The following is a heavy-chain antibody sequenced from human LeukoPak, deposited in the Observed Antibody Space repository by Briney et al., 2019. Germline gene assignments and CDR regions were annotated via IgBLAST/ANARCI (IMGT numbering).Heavy chain of an antibody. CDR1: GFTFSSYA. CDR3: AKSGYSYGYFDY. Sequence: GGSLRLSCAASGFTFSSYAMSWDRQAPGKGLEWVSAISGSGGSTYYADSVKGRFTISRDNSKNTLYLQMNSLRAEDTAVYYCAKSGYSYGYFDYWGQGTLVTVSS. V-gene: IGHV3-23*01. D-gene: IGHD5-18*01. CDR2: ISGSGGST. J-gene: IGHJ4*02.